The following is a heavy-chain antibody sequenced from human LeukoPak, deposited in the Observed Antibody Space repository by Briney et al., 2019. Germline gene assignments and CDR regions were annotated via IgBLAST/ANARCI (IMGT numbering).Heavy chain of an antibody. CDR2: IIPIFGIA. CDR1: GGTFSSYA. Sequence: SVKVSCKASGGTFSSYAISWVRQAPGQGLEWMGRIIPIFGIASYAQKFQGRVTITADKSTSTAYMELSSLRSEDTAVYYCARGTYDSSGYYYGEIRFDYWGQGTLVTVSS. D-gene: IGHD3-22*01. CDR3: ARGTYDSSGYYYGEIRFDY. V-gene: IGHV1-69*04. J-gene: IGHJ4*02.